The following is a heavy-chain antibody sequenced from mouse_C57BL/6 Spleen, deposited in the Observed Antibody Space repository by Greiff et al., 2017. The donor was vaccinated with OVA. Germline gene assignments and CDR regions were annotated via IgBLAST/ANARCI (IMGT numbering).Heavy chain of an antibody. D-gene: IGHD1-1*01. J-gene: IGHJ2*01. CDR2: ISSGSSTI. CDR3: ARNYYGSSYPFDY. Sequence: EVKLVESGGGLVKHGGSLKLSCAASGFTFSDYGMHWVRQAPEKGLEWVAYISSGSSTIYYADTVKGRFTISRDNAKNTLFLQMTSLRSEDTAMYYCARNYYGSSYPFDYWGQGTTLTVSS. CDR1: GFTFSDYG. V-gene: IGHV5-17*01.